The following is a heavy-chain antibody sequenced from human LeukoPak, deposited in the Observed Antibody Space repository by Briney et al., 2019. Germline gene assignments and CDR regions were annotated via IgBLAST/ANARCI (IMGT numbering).Heavy chain of an antibody. J-gene: IGHJ5*02. CDR1: GFTFSSYA. V-gene: IGHV3-30*04. CDR3: AKEGYYDSSGYYYTWFDP. CDR2: ISYDGSNK. Sequence: GRSLRLSCAASGFTFSSYAMHWVRQAPGKGLEWVAVISYDGSNKYYADSVKGRFTISRDNSKNTLYLQMNSLRAEDTAVYYCAKEGYYDSSGYYYTWFDPWGQGTLVTVSS. D-gene: IGHD3-22*01.